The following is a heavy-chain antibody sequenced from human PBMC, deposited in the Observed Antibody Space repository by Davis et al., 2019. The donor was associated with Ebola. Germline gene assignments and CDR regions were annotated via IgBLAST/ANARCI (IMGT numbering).Heavy chain of an antibody. Sequence: GGSLRLSCAASGFTFSSYGMHWVRQAPGKGLEWVAVIWYDGSNKYYADSVKGRFTISRDNSKNTLYLQMNSLRAEDTAVYYCAREVFKYIYYFDYWGQGTLVTVSS. J-gene: IGHJ4*02. CDR1: GFTFSSYG. CDR2: IWYDGSNK. D-gene: IGHD1-1*01. V-gene: IGHV3-33*01. CDR3: AREVFKYIYYFDY.